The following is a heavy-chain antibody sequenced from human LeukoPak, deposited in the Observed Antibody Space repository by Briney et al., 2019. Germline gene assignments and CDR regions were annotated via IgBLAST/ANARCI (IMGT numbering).Heavy chain of an antibody. CDR2: IIGSGGSA. Sequence: GGTLRLSCAASGFTFSNYAMSWVRQVPGKGLEWVSTIIGSGGSAYYADSVNGRFTISRDNAKNSLYLQMNSLRAEDTAVYYCARLRGGLRWYRLDYWGQGTLVTVSS. CDR3: ARLRGGLRWYRLDY. CDR1: GFTFSNYA. J-gene: IGHJ4*02. V-gene: IGHV3-23*01. D-gene: IGHD4-23*01.